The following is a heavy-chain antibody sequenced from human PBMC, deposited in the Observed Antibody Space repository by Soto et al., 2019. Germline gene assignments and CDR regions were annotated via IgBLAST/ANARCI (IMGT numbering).Heavy chain of an antibody. J-gene: IGHJ4*02. CDR3: ARRFFDLGSAFDF. CDR2: TYYRSKWYN. CDR1: GDSVSNKNTA. V-gene: IGHV6-1*01. D-gene: IGHD3-10*01. Sequence: SQTLSLTCVISGDSVSNKNTAWNWIRQSPSGGLEWLGRTYYRSKWYNDYATSMKSRVTISPDTSKKQFSLHLNSVTPEDTAVYFCARRFFDLGSAFDFWGQGTPVTVSS.